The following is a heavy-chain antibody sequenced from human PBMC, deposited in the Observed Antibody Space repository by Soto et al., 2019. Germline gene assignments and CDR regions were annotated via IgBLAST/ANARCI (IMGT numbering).Heavy chain of an antibody. D-gene: IGHD3-3*01. J-gene: IGHJ4*02. CDR1: GFSLSTSGVG. CDR3: ANRASNSGSYSRPFDN. CDR2: IYGNDDK. V-gene: IGHV2-5*01. Sequence: QITLKESGPTLVKPTQTLTLTCTFSGFSLSTSGVGVGWIRQPPGKALEWLALIYGNDDKRYSPSLRSRLTNTKDTSKNQVVITMTNMDTVDTATYYCANRASNSGSYSRPFDNWGQGTLVTVSS.